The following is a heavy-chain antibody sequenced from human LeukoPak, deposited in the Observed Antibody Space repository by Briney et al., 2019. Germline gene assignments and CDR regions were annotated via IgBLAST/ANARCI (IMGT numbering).Heavy chain of an antibody. CDR1: GGSFSGYY. CDR3: ARMSYYYYGMDV. Sequence: SETLSLTCAVYGGSFSGYYWSWIRQPPGKGLEWIGEINHSGSTNYNPSLKSRVTILVDTSKNQFSLKLSSVTAADTAVYYCARMSYYYYGMDVWGQGTTVTVSS. CDR2: INHSGST. V-gene: IGHV4-34*01. J-gene: IGHJ6*02.